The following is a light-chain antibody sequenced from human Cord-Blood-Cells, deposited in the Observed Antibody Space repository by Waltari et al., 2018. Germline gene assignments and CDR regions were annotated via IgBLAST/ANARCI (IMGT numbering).Light chain of an antibody. CDR1: QSVLYSSNNKNY. CDR3: QQYYTRIT. CDR2: WAS. Sequence: DIVMTQSTDSLAVSLGERATINCKSSQSVLYSSNNKNYLAWYQQKPGQPPKLLIYWASTRESGVPDRFSGSGSGTDFTLTISSLQAEDVAVYYCQQYYTRITFGPGTKVDIK. V-gene: IGKV4-1*01. J-gene: IGKJ3*01.